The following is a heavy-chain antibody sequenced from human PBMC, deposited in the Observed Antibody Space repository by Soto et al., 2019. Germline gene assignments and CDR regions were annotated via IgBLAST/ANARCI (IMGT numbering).Heavy chain of an antibody. J-gene: IGHJ4*02. Sequence: EVRLLESGGGLVQPGGSLRLSCAASGFTFSVYAMSWVRQAPGKGLEWVSGISGSGDSTHYADSVKGRFTVSRDNSMSMLDLQTNSLRAEDTAIYTCAKALYGGFTYWGQGTVVTVSS. CDR1: GFTFSVYA. D-gene: IGHD3-10*01. CDR2: ISGSGDST. CDR3: AKALYGGFTY. V-gene: IGHV3-23*01.